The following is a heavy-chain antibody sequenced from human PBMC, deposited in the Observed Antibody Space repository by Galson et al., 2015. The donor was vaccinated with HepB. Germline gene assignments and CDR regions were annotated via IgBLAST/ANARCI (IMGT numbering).Heavy chain of an antibody. CDR3: ARHHPNSGRSDGAFDI. D-gene: IGHD1-26*01. CDR1: GYTFTTYW. V-gene: IGHV5-51*01. CDR2: IYPGDSDA. J-gene: IGHJ3*02. Sequence: QSGAEVKKPGESLKISCWGSGYTFTTYWIGWVRQMPGKGLEWMGIIYPGDSDARYSPSFQGLVTISVHKSINTAYLQLNSLRASDTAIYYCARHHPNSGRSDGAFDIWGQGTMVTVSS.